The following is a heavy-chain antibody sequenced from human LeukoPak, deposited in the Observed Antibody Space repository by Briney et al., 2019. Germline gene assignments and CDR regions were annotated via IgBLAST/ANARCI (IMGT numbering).Heavy chain of an antibody. CDR1: GDSINTYY. Sequence: SETLSLTCSVSGDSINTYYGSWIRQSAGKGLEWIGRIHTSGSTNYNPSLKSRVTMSVDTSKNQFSLKVSSVSAADTGVYYCARAPEFSSGWLLDCWGQGNLVTVSS. V-gene: IGHV4-4*07. CDR3: ARAPEFSSGWLLDC. J-gene: IGHJ4*02. CDR2: IHTSGST. D-gene: IGHD6-19*01.